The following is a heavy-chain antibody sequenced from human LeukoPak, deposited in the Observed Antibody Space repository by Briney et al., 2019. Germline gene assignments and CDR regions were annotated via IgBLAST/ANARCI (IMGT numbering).Heavy chain of an antibody. Sequence: GASVKVSCKASRYTFTSYYMHWVRQAPGQGPEWMGMINPSGGSTNYAQKFQGRVTMTRDTSTSTVYMELSSLRSEDTAVYYCSRARVYGSSWYYFDYWGQGTLVTVSS. CDR2: INPSGGST. V-gene: IGHV1-46*01. CDR1: RYTFTSYY. D-gene: IGHD6-13*01. J-gene: IGHJ4*02. CDR3: SRARVYGSSWYYFDY.